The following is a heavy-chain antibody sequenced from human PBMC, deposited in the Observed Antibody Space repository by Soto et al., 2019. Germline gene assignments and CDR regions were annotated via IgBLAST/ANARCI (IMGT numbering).Heavy chain of an antibody. CDR1: GFTFSSYA. CDR3: AKSPEQLVFSWFDP. CDR2: ISGSGGST. Sequence: GGSLSLSCAASGFTFSSYAMSWVRQAPGKGLEWVSAISGSGGSTYYADSVKGRFTISRDNSKNTLYLQMNSLRAEDTAVYYCAKSPEQLVFSWFDPWGQGTLVTVSS. J-gene: IGHJ5*02. D-gene: IGHD6-6*01. V-gene: IGHV3-23*01.